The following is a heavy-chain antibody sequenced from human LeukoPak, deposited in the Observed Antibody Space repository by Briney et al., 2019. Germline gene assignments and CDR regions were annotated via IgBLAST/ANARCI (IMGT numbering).Heavy chain of an antibody. D-gene: IGHD3-10*01. CDR1: GYTFTGYY. V-gene: IGHV1-2*02. Sequence: ASVKVSCKASGYTFTGYYMHWVRQAPGQGLEWMGWINPSSGDTNYGQKFQGRVTMTRDTSISTAYMELTSLRSDDTAVYYCVKGDYYGSGTIIVLWGQGTLVTVSS. CDR3: VKGDYYGSGTIIVL. CDR2: INPSSGDT. J-gene: IGHJ4*02.